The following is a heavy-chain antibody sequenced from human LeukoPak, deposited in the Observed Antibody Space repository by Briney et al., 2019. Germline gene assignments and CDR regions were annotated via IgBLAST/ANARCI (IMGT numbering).Heavy chain of an antibody. CDR1: GDSVPNNDGG. CDR2: TYYNSKWYN. J-gene: IGHJ4*02. CDR3: ASRSPLRFLEYYFDY. Sequence: SQSLSLTCAISGDSVPNNDGGWNWIRQSPSRGLEWLGRTYYNSKWYNDYAVSVKSRMTINPDTSKNQFSLQLNSVTAADTAVYYCASRSPLRFLEYYFDYWGQGTLVTVSS. D-gene: IGHD3-3*01. V-gene: IGHV6-1*01.